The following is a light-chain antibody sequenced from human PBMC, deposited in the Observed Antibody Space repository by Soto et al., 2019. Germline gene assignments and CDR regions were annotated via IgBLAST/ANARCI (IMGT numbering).Light chain of an antibody. V-gene: IGKV3-20*01. J-gene: IGKJ4*01. Sequence: EIVLTQSPGTLSLSPVERATLSCRASQSLSSNYLAWYQQKPGQAPRLIIYGASSRATVIPDRFSGSGSGTDFTLTISRLEPEDFAVYFCQQYGTSPLTFGGGTKVDIK. CDR3: QQYGTSPLT. CDR1: QSLSSNY. CDR2: GAS.